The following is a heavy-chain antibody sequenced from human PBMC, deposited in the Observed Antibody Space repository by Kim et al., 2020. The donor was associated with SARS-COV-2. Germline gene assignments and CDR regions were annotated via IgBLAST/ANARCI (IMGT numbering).Heavy chain of an antibody. D-gene: IGHD2-2*01. Sequence: GGSLRLSCAASGFTFSSYAMHWVRQAPGKGLEWVAVISYDGSNKYYADSVKGRFTISRDNSKNTLYLQMNSLRAEDTAVYYCARDGGPDIVVVPAAKDTRYSSSWYGSEGAFDIWGQGTMVTVSS. CDR3: ARDGGPDIVVVPAAKDTRYSSSWYGSEGAFDI. J-gene: IGHJ3*02. CDR1: GFTFSSYA. V-gene: IGHV3-30-3*01. CDR2: ISYDGSNK.